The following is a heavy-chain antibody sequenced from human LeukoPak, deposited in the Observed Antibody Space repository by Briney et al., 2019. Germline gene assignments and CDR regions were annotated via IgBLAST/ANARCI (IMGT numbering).Heavy chain of an antibody. D-gene: IGHD6-19*01. V-gene: IGHV1-3*01. CDR3: ARDRDSSGWYGGYAFDI. CDR1: GYTFTSYA. Sequence: ASVKVSCKDSGYTFTSYAMHWVRQAPGQRLEWMGWINAGNGNTKYSQKFQGRVAITRDTSASTAYMELSSLRSEGTAVYYCARDRDSSGWYGGYAFDIWGQGTMVTVSS. CDR2: INAGNGNT. J-gene: IGHJ3*02.